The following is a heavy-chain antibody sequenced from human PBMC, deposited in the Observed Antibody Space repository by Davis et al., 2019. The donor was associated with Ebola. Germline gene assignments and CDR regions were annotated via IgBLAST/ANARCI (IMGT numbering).Heavy chain of an antibody. CDR1: GYTFTTYC. V-gene: IGHV1-18*01. D-gene: IGHD4-17*01. CDR2: ISPYNGKI. CDR3: ARDFSYDYAGY. J-gene: IGHJ4*02. Sequence: ASVKVSCKASGYTFTTYCISWVRQAPGQGLEWMGWISPYNGKINLAQKFQDRVTLTTDTSTTTAHMELRSLRSDDTAVYYCARDFSYDYAGYWGQGTLVTVSS.